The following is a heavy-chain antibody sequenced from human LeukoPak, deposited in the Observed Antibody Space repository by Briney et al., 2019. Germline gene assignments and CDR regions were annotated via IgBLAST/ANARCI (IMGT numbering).Heavy chain of an antibody. CDR1: GFTFSSYS. D-gene: IGHD2-15*01. V-gene: IGHV3-21*01. J-gene: IGHJ5*02. CDR2: ISSSSSYI. CDR3: ARGACSGGSCSPDNWFDP. Sequence: GGSLRLSCAASGFTFSSYSMNWVRQAPGKGLEWVSSISSSSSYIYYADSVKGRFTISRDNAKNSLYLQMNSLRAEDTAVYYCARGACSGGSCSPDNWFDPWGQGTLVTVSS.